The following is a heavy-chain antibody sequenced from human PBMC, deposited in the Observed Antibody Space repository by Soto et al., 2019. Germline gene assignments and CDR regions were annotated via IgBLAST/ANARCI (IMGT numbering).Heavy chain of an antibody. D-gene: IGHD3-22*01. CDR1: GGSISSSSHY. J-gene: IGHJ4*02. CDR2: IYYDGRT. CDR3: ARLLYDSRGYYYFDY. V-gene: IGHV4-39*01. Sequence: PSETLSLTCTVSGGSISSSSHYWGWIRQPPGKGLEWIGSIYYDGRTYDNPSLKSRVAMSVDTSKNQFSLNLRSVTAADTAVFYCARLLYDSRGYYYFDYWGQGTLVTVSS.